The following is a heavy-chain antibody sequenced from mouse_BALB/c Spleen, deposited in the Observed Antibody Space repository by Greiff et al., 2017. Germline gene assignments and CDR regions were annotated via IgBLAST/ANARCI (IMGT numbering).Heavy chain of an antibody. V-gene: IGHV1-82*01. Sequence: QVQLQQSGPELVKPGASVKISCKASGYALSSSWMNWVKQRPGQGLEWIGRIYPGDGDTNYNGKFKGKATLTADKSSSTAYMQLSSLTSVDSAVYFCARRGYGKDWYFDVWGAGTTVTGSS. CDR1: GYALSSSW. CDR3: ARRGYGKDWYFDV. D-gene: IGHD2-1*01. J-gene: IGHJ1*01. CDR2: IYPGDGDT.